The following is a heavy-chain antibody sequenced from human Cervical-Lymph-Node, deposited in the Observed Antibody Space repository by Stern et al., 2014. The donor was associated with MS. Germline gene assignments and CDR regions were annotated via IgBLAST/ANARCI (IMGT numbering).Heavy chain of an antibody. Sequence: VQLVESGAEVKKPGASVKVSCKASGYTFTSYGINWVRQAPGQGLEWMGWISVYNGNTKYAQKLQGRVTMTIDASTSTAYMELRSLRSDDTAVYYCARDFWDHYDSSAYYYNWFDPWGQGTLVTVSS. J-gene: IGHJ5*02. CDR1: GYTFTSYG. D-gene: IGHD3-22*01. CDR3: ARDFWDHYDSSAYYYNWFDP. V-gene: IGHV1-18*01. CDR2: ISVYNGNT.